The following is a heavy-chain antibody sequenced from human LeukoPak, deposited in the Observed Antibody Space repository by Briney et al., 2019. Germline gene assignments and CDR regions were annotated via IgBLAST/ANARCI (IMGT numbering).Heavy chain of an antibody. D-gene: IGHD6-19*01. CDR2: IRSIANGGTI. V-gene: IGHV3-49*04. CDR1: GFTFGEYA. CDR3: SRGVSSGWFYFDY. J-gene: IGHJ4*02. Sequence: PGGSLRVSCTASGFTFGEYAVRWVRQAPGKGGEWVGFIRSIANGGTIQYPASANGRFTISRRDSKSIAYLQMNSLKTEDTAVYYCSRGVSSGWFYFDYWGQGTLVTVSS.